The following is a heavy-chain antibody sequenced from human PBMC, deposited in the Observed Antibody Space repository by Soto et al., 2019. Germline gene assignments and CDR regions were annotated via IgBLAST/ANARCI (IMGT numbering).Heavy chain of an antibody. Sequence: GGSLRLSCAASGFTFTTAWLNWVRQAPGKGLEWVGLIKSKTDGGTTDYAAPVKGRFTISRDDSKNTLYLQMNSLKIEDTAVYYCTTEMTGAFHIWGQGTMVTVSS. CDR2: IKSKTDGGTT. J-gene: IGHJ3*02. CDR1: GFTFTTAW. CDR3: TTEMTGAFHI. V-gene: IGHV3-15*07. D-gene: IGHD3-9*01.